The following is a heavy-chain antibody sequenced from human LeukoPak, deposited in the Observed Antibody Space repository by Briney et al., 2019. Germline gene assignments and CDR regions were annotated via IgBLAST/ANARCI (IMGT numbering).Heavy chain of an antibody. D-gene: IGHD6-19*01. J-gene: IGHJ4*02. CDR2: IWYDGSNK. CDR3: ARDAYSSSSFDY. CDR1: GFTFSSYG. V-gene: IGHV3-33*01. Sequence: PGRSLRLSRAAPGFTFSSYGMHWVRQAPGKGLEWVAVIWYDGSNKYYADSVKGRFTISRDNSKNTLYLQMNSLRAEDTAVYYCARDAYSSSSFDYWGQGTLVTVSS.